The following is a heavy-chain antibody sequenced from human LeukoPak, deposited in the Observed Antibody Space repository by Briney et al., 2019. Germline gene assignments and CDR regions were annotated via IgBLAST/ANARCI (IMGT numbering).Heavy chain of an antibody. D-gene: IGHD1-14*01. CDR3: ARSNQADDY. CDR2: INPGGSSI. Sequence: GRSLRLSSAASGFTFSSYWMHWARQVPGKGLVWVARINPGGSSITYADSVKGRFTISRDNAKNTLYLQMDSPRAEDTGVYYCARSNQADDYWGQGTLVTVSS. CDR1: GFTFSSYW. J-gene: IGHJ4*02. V-gene: IGHV3-74*01.